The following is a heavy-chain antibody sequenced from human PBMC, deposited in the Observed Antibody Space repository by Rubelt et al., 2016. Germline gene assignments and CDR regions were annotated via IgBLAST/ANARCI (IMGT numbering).Heavy chain of an antibody. CDR2: ISAYNGNT. J-gene: IGHJ4*02. D-gene: IGHD6-19*01. CDR3: ARDGVFSSGWYYFDD. CDR1: GYIFTNYA. Sequence: QVQLVQSGTEVKKPGASVKVSCKASGYIFTNYAMHWVRQAPGQGLEWMGWISAYNGNTNYAQKLQGRVTMTTDTSTSTVYMERRSLRSDDTAVYYCARDGVFSSGWYYFDDWGQGTLVTVS. V-gene: IGHV1-18*01.